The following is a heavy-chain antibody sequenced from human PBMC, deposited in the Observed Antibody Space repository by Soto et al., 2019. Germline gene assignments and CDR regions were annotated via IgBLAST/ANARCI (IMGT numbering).Heavy chain of an antibody. J-gene: IGHJ4*02. V-gene: IGHV3-21*01. CDR2: ISSSSSYI. D-gene: IGHD5-12*01. Sequence: EVQLVESGGGLVKPGGSLRLSCAASEFTFSSYSMNWVRQAPGKGLEWVSSISSSSSYIYYADSVKGRFTISSDNAKNSLYPQMNSLRAAATAVYYGAREAIFSGYPAYWVQGTLVTVSS. CDR1: EFTFSSYS. CDR3: AREAIFSGYPAY.